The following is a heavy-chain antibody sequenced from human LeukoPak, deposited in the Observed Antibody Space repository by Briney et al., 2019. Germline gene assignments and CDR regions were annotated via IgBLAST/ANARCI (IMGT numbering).Heavy chain of an antibody. CDR3: AKDQYYYDSSGLPDY. CDR1: GFTFSSYG. V-gene: IGHV3-30*18. Sequence: GGSLRLSCAASGFTFSSYGMHWVRQAPGKGLEWVAVISYDGSNKYYADSVKGRFTISRDNSKNTLYLQMNSLRAEDTAVYYCAKDQYYYDSSGLPDYWGQGTLVTVSS. CDR2: ISYDGSNK. D-gene: IGHD3-22*01. J-gene: IGHJ4*02.